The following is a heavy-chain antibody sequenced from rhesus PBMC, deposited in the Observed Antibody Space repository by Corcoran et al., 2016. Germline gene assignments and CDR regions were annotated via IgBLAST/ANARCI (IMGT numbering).Heavy chain of an antibody. Sequence: QVQLQESGPGVVKPSETLSLTCAVSGGSISDSYRWSWIRQPPGKGLEWIGYIYGSSTSTNYNPSLKSRVTISKDTSKNQFSLKLSSVTAADTAVYYCARDRGYSGNYIPSYGLDSWGQGVVVTVSS. CDR1: GGSISDSYR. CDR2: IYGSSTST. J-gene: IGHJ6*01. D-gene: IGHD1S39*01. CDR3: ARDRGYSGNYIPSYGLDS. V-gene: IGHV4S10*01.